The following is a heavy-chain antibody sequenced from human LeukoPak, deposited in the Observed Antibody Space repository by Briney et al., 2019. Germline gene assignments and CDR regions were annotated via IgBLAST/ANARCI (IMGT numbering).Heavy chain of an antibody. D-gene: IGHD3-3*01. CDR3: ARVRDFWSGYPYYFDY. J-gene: IGHJ4*02. V-gene: IGHV3-7*01. Sequence: GGSLRLSCAASGFTFSSYWMSWVRQAPGKGLEWVANIKQDGSEKYYVDSVKGRFTISRDNAKNSLYLQINSLRAEDTAVYYCARVRDFWSGYPYYFDYWGQGTLVTVSS. CDR1: GFTFSSYW. CDR2: IKQDGSEK.